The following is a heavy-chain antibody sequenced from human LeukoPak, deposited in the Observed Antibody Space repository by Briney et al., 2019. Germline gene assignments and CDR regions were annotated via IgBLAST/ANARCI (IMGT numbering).Heavy chain of an antibody. CDR2: ISPDGDNE. CDR1: GLSFSSYG. Sequence: SGGSLRLSCAASGLSFSSYGMHWVRQGPGKGLEWVAAISPDGDNEYYADSVKGRITISGDNSKDTLYLQMNSLTTDDTAVYYCAKDGPYTSSFDYWGQGTLVTVSS. V-gene: IGHV3-30*18. D-gene: IGHD6-13*01. J-gene: IGHJ4*02. CDR3: AKDGPYTSSFDY.